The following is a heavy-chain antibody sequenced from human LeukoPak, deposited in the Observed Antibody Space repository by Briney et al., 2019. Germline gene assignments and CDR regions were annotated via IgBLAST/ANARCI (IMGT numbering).Heavy chain of an antibody. V-gene: IGHV3-43*02. D-gene: IGHD3-22*01. Sequence: PGGSLRLSCAASGFTFDDYAMHWVRQAPGKGLEWVSLISGGGGSTYCADSVKGRFTISRDNSKNSLYLQMNSLRTEDTALYYCAKDRSYYYDSSGYYRENYFDYWGQGTLVTVSS. CDR1: GFTFDDYA. CDR2: ISGGGGST. J-gene: IGHJ4*02. CDR3: AKDRSYYYDSSGYYRENYFDY.